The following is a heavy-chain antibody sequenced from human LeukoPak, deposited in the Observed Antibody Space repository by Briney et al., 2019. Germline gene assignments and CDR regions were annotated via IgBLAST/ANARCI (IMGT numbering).Heavy chain of an antibody. CDR1: GASISSYY. CDR3: ARGASSSWYSLWKF. V-gene: IGHV4-59*01. D-gene: IGHD6-13*01. Sequence: LETLSLTCNVSGASISSYYWSWIRQPPGEGLEWIGYFYHSGGTNYNPSLKSRATISIDTSKNEVSLKLRSVTAADTAVYYGARGASSSWYSLWKFWGQGTLVTVPS. J-gene: IGHJ4*02. CDR2: FYHSGGT.